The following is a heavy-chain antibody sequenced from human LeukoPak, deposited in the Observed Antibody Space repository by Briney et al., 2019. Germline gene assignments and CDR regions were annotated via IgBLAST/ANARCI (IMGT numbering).Heavy chain of an antibody. V-gene: IGHV4-59*08. J-gene: IGHJ6*02. CDR1: GGSISSDY. CDR3: ARSDGYQLHYYYYGMDV. Sequence: SETLSLTCTVSGGSISSDYWSWIRQPPGKGLEWIGYIYYSGSTNYNPSLKSRVTISVDTSKNQFSLKLSSVTAADTAVYYCARSDGYQLHYYYYGMDVWGQGTTVTVSS. D-gene: IGHD2-2*01. CDR2: IYYSGST.